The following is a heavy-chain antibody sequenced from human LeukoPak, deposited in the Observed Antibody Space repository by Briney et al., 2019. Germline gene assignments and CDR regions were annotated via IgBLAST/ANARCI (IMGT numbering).Heavy chain of an antibody. V-gene: IGHV3-23*01. D-gene: IGHD6-13*01. Sequence: GGSLRLSCAVSGFTFSSYAMSWLRQAPGKGLEWVSAINGSDGSTYYADSVKGRLTISRDNSKNTLYLQMNSLRAEDTAVYYCAKDPAYSSSTFGWFDPWGQGTLVTASS. CDR1: GFTFSSYA. CDR2: INGSDGST. J-gene: IGHJ5*02. CDR3: AKDPAYSSSTFGWFDP.